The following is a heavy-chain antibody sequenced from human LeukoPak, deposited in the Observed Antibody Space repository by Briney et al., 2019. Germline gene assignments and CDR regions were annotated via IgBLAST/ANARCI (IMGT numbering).Heavy chain of an antibody. V-gene: IGHV3-74*01. CDR1: GFSFSSSW. Sequence: GGSLRLSCAASGFSFSSSWMHWVRQAPGKGLVWVSRINADGGSTTYADSVKGRFTISRDNAKNTLYLQMNSLRAEDTAVYYCAKGQDDLWGQGTLVTVSS. CDR2: INADGGST. D-gene: IGHD3-3*01. CDR3: AKGQDDL. J-gene: IGHJ4*02.